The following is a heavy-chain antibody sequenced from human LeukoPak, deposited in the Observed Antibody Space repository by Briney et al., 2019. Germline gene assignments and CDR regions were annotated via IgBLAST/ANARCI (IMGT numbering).Heavy chain of an antibody. CDR1: GFTFSSYA. Sequence: GGSLRLSCAASGFTFSSYAMHWVRQAPGKGLEWVAVISYDGSNKYHADSVKGRFTISRDNSKNTLYLQMNSLRAEDTAVYYCARVRLGDSSTYYYPYFDYWGQGTLVTVSS. J-gene: IGHJ4*02. CDR3: ARVRLGDSSTYYYPYFDY. V-gene: IGHV3-30*14. D-gene: IGHD3-22*01. CDR2: ISYDGSNK.